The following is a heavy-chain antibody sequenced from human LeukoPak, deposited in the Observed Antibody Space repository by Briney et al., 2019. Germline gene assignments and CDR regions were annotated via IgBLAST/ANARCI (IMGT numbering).Heavy chain of an antibody. CDR3: TTDSYCSTTTCYASSNYYYGLDA. J-gene: IGHJ6*02. Sequence: GGSLRLSCAASGFTFSNAWMTWVRQAPGKGLEWVGRIYRNADGGTTDYAAPVKGRFTISRDDTKNTLYLQMNSLKTEDTAVYYCTTDSYCSTTTCYASSNYYYGLDAWGQGTSVTVSS. CDR2: IYRNADGGTT. CDR1: GFTFSNAW. V-gene: IGHV3-15*05. D-gene: IGHD2-2*01.